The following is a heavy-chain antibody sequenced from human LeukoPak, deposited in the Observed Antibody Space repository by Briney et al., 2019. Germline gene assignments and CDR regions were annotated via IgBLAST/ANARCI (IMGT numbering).Heavy chain of an antibody. CDR2: ISYDGSIE. Sequence: GGSLRLSCAASGLPFSSFGMHWVRQAPGKGLEWVAVISYDGSIEYYADSVRGRFTISRDNSKNTLYLQMNSLRAEDTAVYYCARELREAADYWGQGTLVTVSS. V-gene: IGHV3-30*03. J-gene: IGHJ4*02. CDR1: GLPFSSFG. D-gene: IGHD3-10*01. CDR3: ARELREAADY.